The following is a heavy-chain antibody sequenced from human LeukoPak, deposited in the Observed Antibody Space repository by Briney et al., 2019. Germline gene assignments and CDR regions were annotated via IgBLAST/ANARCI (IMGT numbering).Heavy chain of an antibody. CDR3: AELGITMIGGV. D-gene: IGHD3-10*02. CDR2: ISSSGSTI. CDR1: GFTFSSYE. V-gene: IGHV3-48*03. J-gene: IGHJ6*04. Sequence: GGSLRLSCAASGFTFSSYEMNWVRQAPGKGLEWVSYISSSGSTIYYTDSVKGRFTVSRDNAKNSLYLQMNSLRAEDTAVYYCAELGITMIGGVWGKGTTVTISS.